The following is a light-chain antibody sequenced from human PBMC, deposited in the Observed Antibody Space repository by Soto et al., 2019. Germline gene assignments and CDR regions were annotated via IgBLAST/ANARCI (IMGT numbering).Light chain of an antibody. J-gene: IGLJ2*01. CDR2: QDT. V-gene: IGLV3-1*01. CDR1: KLGDKY. Sequence: SYELTQPPSVSVSPGQTASITCSGDKLGDKYASWYQQKPGQSPVLVIYQDTKRPSGIPERFSGSNYGNTATLTISGTQAMDEADYFCQAWDSSTFVVFGGGTQLTVL. CDR3: QAWDSSTFVV.